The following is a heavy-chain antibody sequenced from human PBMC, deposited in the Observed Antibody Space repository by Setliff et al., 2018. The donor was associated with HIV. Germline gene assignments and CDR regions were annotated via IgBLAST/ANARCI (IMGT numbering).Heavy chain of an antibody. V-gene: IGHV1-2*04. J-gene: IGHJ4*02. CDR1: GYTFTGYF. CDR2: INPNSGGT. CDR3: AREGRMTKRFDY. D-gene: IGHD3-10*01. Sequence: ASVKVSCKASGYTFTGYFIHWVRQAPGQGLEWMGRINPNSGGTNYAQKFQGWVTMTRDTSISTAYMELSRLRSDDTAVYYCAREGRMTKRFDYWGQGMLVTVSS.